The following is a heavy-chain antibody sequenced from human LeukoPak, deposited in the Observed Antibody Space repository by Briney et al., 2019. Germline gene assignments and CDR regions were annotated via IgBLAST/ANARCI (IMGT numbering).Heavy chain of an antibody. D-gene: IGHD4-17*01. CDR1: GGSISRYY. Sequence: SETLSLTCTVSGGSISRYYWSWIRQPPGKGLEWIGYIYYSGSTNYNPSFKSRVTISVDTSKNQFSLKLSSVTAADTAVYYCAGEDYGDYVESWYFDLWGRGTLVTVSS. V-gene: IGHV4-59*01. J-gene: IGHJ2*01. CDR3: AGEDYGDYVESWYFDL. CDR2: IYYSGST.